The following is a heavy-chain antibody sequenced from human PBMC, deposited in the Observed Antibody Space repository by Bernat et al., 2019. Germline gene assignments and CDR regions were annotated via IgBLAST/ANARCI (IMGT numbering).Heavy chain of an antibody. CDR2: IWYDGSNK. J-gene: IGHJ3*02. D-gene: IGHD4-17*01. CDR1: GFTFSSYG. V-gene: IGHV3-33*01. Sequence: QVQLVESGGGVVQPGRSLRLSCAASGFTFSSYGMHWVRQAPGKGLEWVAVIWYDGSNKYYADSVKGRFTISRDNSKNTVYLQMNSLRAEDTAVYYCARGMGGDYDLGALDIRGQGTMVTVSS. CDR3: ARGMGGDYDLGALDI.